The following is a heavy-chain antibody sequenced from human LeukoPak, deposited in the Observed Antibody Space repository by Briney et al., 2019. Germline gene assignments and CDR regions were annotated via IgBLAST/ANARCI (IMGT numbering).Heavy chain of an antibody. D-gene: IGHD3-10*01. CDR1: GFTFSSYG. CDR3: AKEGGGSGSYLAYYYHYMDV. J-gene: IGHJ6*03. Sequence: QPGGSLRLSCAASGFTFSSYGMHWVRQAPGKGLEWVAFIRYDGSNKYYADSVKGRFTISRDNSKNTLYLQMNSLRAEDTAVYYCAKEGGGSGSYLAYYYHYMDVWGKGTTVTVSS. V-gene: IGHV3-30*02. CDR2: IRYDGSNK.